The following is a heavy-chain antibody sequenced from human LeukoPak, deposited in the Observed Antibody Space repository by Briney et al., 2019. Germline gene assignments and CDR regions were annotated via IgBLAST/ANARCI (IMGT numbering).Heavy chain of an antibody. CDR1: GFSFSSYA. CDR3: AKHNDYDSSGYSYHFDS. CDR2: INGRGDHT. D-gene: IGHD3-22*01. J-gene: IGHJ4*02. Sequence: GGSLRLSCAASGFSFSSYAMTWVRQAPGKGLEWVSAINGRGDHTYYADSVKGRFTISRDHSKSTLYLQMNSLRAEDTAVYYCAKHNDYDSSGYSYHFDSWGLGTLVTVSS. V-gene: IGHV3-23*01.